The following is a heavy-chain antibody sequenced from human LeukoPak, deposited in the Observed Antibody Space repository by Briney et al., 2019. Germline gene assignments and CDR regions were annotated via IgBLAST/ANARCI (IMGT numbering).Heavy chain of an antibody. CDR2: INPSGGST. CDR1: GGTFSSYG. J-gene: IGHJ6*03. D-gene: IGHD3-10*01. CDR3: ARGPRITLIRGGQWYYYMDV. V-gene: IGHV1-46*01. Sequence: ASVKVSCKASGGTFSSYGINWVRQAPGQGLEWMGLINPSGGSTNYAQKFQGRVTMTRDTSTSTVYMELSSLRSEDTAVYYCARGPRITLIRGGQWYYYMDVWGKGTTVTISS.